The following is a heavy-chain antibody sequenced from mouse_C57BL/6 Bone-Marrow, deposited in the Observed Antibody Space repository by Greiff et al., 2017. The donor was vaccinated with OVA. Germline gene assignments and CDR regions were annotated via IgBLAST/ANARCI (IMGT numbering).Heavy chain of an antibody. CDR3: ARDRGITTVVGGFDY. D-gene: IGHD1-1*01. J-gene: IGHJ2*01. Sequence: EVMLVESEGGLVQPGSSMKLSCTASGFTFSDYYMAWVRQVPEKGLEWVANINYDGSSTYYLDSLKSRFIISRDNAKNILYLQMSSLKSEDTATYYCARDRGITTVVGGFDYWGQGTTLTVSS. CDR1: GFTFSDYY. V-gene: IGHV5-16*01. CDR2: INYDGSST.